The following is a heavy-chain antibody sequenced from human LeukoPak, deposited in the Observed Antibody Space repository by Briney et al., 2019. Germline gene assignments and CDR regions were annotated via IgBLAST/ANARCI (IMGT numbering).Heavy chain of an antibody. CDR1: GFTFSRDW. D-gene: IGHD1-26*01. Sequence: GGSLRLSCAASGFTFSRDWMHWVRQAPGKGLVWVSAVSGSGDTTYYADSVQGRFTISRDSSKNTLYLQMNSLRAEDTALYYCAKGRHASSGMFDYWGQGTLVTVSS. CDR2: VSGSGDTT. J-gene: IGHJ4*02. V-gene: IGHV3-23*01. CDR3: AKGRHASSGMFDY.